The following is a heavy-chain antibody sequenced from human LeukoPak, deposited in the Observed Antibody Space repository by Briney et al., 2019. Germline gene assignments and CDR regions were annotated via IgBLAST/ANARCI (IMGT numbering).Heavy chain of an antibody. CDR2: ISYDGSNK. Sequence: GRSLRLSCAASGFTFSSYAMHWVRQAPGKGLEWVAVISYDGSNKYYADSVKGRFTISRDNSKNTLYLQMNSLRAEGTAVYYCARAMDYYHSSGYYDAYYFDYWGQGTLVTVSS. J-gene: IGHJ4*02. CDR1: GFTFSSYA. V-gene: IGHV3-30-3*01. CDR3: ARAMDYYHSSGYYDAYYFDY. D-gene: IGHD3-22*01.